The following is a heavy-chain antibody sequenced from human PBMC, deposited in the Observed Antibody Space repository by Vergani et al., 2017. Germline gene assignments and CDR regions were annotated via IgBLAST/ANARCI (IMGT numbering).Heavy chain of an antibody. CDR2: ISSSSSTI. CDR3: ASSPSPIAAAGTFY. D-gene: IGHD6-13*01. J-gene: IGHJ4*02. CDR1: GFTFSSYS. Sequence: EVQLVESGGGLVQPGGSLRLSCAASGFTFSSYSMNWVRPAPGKGLEWVSYISSSSSTIYYADSVKGRFTISRDNAKNSLYLQMNRLRAEDTAVYYCASSPSPIAAAGTFYWGQGTLVTVAS. V-gene: IGHV3-48*04.